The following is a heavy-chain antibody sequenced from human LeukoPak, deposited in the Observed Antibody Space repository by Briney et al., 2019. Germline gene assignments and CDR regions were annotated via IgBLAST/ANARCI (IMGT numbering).Heavy chain of an antibody. D-gene: IGHD3-10*01. V-gene: IGHV1-8*01. CDR2: MNPNSGNT. CDR3: ARVPTRMVRGKPPIDY. J-gene: IGHJ4*02. CDR1: GYTFTSYD. Sequence: ASVKVSCKASGYTFTSYDINWVRQATGQGLEWMGWMNPNSGNTGYAQKFQGRVTMTRNTSISTAYMELSSLRSEDTAVYYCARVPTRMVRGKPPIDYWGQGTLVTVSS.